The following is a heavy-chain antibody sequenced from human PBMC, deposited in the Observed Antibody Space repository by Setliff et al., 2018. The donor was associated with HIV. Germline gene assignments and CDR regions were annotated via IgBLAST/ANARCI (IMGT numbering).Heavy chain of an antibody. D-gene: IGHD6-19*01. V-gene: IGHV3-23*01. Sequence: GGSLRLSCAASGFPFSNYAMNWVRQAPGKGLEWVSGISAGGGSTYYADSVKGRFTISRDNSKNTLYMQMNNLRAEDTAVYYCAKRGYVSAWYDEPVQFYQHMDVWGKGTTVTVSS. CDR3: AKRGYVSAWYDEPVQFYQHMDV. CDR1: GFPFSNYA. CDR2: ISAGGGST. J-gene: IGHJ6*03.